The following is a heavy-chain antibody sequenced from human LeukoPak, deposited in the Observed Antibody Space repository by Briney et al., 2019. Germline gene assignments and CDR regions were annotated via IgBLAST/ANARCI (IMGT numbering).Heavy chain of an antibody. V-gene: IGHV4-61*02. Sequence: PSETLSLTCIVSGGSISSGSYYWSWIRQPAGKGLEWIGRIYSSGSTSYNPSLKSRVTISVDTSKNQFSLKLTSVTAADTAVYFCARGGYYGSGNDFRFDPWGQGTLVTVSS. CDR1: GGSISSGSYY. CDR3: ARGGYYGSGNDFRFDP. CDR2: IYSSGST. D-gene: IGHD3-10*01. J-gene: IGHJ5*02.